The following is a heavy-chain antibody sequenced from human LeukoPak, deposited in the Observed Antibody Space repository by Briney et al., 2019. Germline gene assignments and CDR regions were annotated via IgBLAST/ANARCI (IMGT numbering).Heavy chain of an antibody. CDR1: GGSVSSYY. J-gene: IGHJ3*01. CDR3: ARISSSNWYNERGAFDV. V-gene: IGHV4-59*02. Sequence: SETLSLTCTVSGGSVSSYYWSWVRQPPGKGLEWMGFVYYTGSTNYSPSLKSRVTISVDTSKNQFSLKLRSVTAADTAVYYCARISSSNWYNERGAFDVWGQGTMVTVSS. CDR2: VYYTGST. D-gene: IGHD6-13*01.